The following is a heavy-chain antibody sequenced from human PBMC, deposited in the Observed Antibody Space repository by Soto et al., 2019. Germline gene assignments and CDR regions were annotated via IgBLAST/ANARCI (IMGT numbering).Heavy chain of an antibody. D-gene: IGHD3-10*01. CDR2: ISSSSSTI. CDR3: ARDHVTMVRGVTGIDY. J-gene: IGHJ4*02. Sequence: EVQLVESGGGLVQPGGSLRLSCAASGFTFSGYSMNWVRQAPGKGLGWVSYISSSSSTIYYADSVKGRFTISRDNAKNSLYLQMNSLRDEDTAVYYCARDHVTMVRGVTGIDYWGQGTLVTVSS. V-gene: IGHV3-48*02. CDR1: GFTFSGYS.